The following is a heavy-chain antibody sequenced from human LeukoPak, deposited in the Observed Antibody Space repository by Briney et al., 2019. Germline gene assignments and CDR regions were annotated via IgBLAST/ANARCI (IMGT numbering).Heavy chain of an antibody. J-gene: IGHJ4*02. CDR1: GGSISSYY. D-gene: IGHD6-13*01. Sequence: PSETLSLTCTVSGGSISSYYWSWIRQPPGKGLEWIGYIYYSGSTNYNPSLKSRVTISVDTSKNQFSLRVTSVTAADTAVYYCVSSSWAFDFWGQGTLVSVSS. V-gene: IGHV4-59*08. CDR3: VSSSWAFDF. CDR2: IYYSGST.